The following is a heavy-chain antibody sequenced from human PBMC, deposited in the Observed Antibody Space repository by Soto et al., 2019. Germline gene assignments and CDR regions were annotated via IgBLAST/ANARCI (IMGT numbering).Heavy chain of an antibody. J-gene: IGHJ4*02. CDR1: GFTFSSYG. D-gene: IGHD2-15*01. CDR3: ARSPPSGYCSGGSCYGEDYFDY. Sequence: QVQLVESGGGVVQPGRSLRLSCAASGFTFSSYGMHWVRQAPGKGLEWVAVIWYDGSNKYYADSVKSRFTISRDNSKKPLYLKMNSLRGEDTAVYYCARSPPSGYCSGGSCYGEDYFDYWGQGTLVTVSS. V-gene: IGHV3-33*01. CDR2: IWYDGSNK.